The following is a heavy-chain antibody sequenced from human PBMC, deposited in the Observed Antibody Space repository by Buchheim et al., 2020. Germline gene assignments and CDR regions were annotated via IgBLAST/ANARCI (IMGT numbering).Heavy chain of an antibody. Sequence: QVQLQQWGAGLLKPSETLSLTCAVYGGSFSGYYWSWIRQPPGKGLEWIGEINHSGSTNYNPSLKSRVTISVDTSKNQFSMMLSSVTAADTAVYYCARGQIQLWVGHFDYWGQGTL. CDR1: GGSFSGYY. J-gene: IGHJ4*02. CDR2: INHSGST. D-gene: IGHD5-18*01. V-gene: IGHV4-34*01. CDR3: ARGQIQLWVGHFDY.